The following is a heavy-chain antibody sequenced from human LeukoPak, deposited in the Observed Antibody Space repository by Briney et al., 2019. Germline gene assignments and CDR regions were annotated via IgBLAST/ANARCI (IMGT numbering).Heavy chain of an antibody. CDR2: ISYDGSNK. CDR3: GRGSVGFGELNY. Sequence: GRSLRLSCAASGFTISSYAMHYVRQAPGKGLEWVAVISYDGSNKFYADSVKGRFTLSRDNSKNTPYLQMNSLRIEDTAVYYCGRGSVGFGELNYWGRGTLVTVSS. CDR1: GFTISSYA. V-gene: IGHV3-30-3*01. J-gene: IGHJ4*02. D-gene: IGHD3-10*01.